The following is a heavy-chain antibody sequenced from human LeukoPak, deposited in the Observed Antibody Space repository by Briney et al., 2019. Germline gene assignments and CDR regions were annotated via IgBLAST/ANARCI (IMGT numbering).Heavy chain of an antibody. V-gene: IGHV3-15*01. CDR2: IKSKIDGGTT. Sequence: GGSLRLSCAASGFTFSNAWMSWVRQAPGKGLEWVGRIKSKIDGGTTDYAAPVKGRFTFSRDDSKNTLYLQMNSLKTEDTAVYYCTTGPGTNFDYWGQGTLVTVSS. CDR3: TTGPGTNFDY. D-gene: IGHD1-7*01. J-gene: IGHJ4*02. CDR1: GFTFSNAW.